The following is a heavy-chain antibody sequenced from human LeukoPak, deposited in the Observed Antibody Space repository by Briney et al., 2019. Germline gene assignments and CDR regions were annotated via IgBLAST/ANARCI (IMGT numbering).Heavy chain of an antibody. J-gene: IGHJ4*02. CDR1: GFTFCSYA. CDR2: ISGSGDTT. D-gene: IGHD1-26*01. V-gene: IGHV3-23*01. Sequence: GGSLRLSCLASGFTFCSYAMSWVRQAPGKGLKWVSTISGSGDTTYYADSVTGRFTISRDNSKNTLYLQMNSLKAEDTAVYYCAKDRVSGYSGPFDYWGQGTLVTVSS. CDR3: AKDRVSGYSGPFDY.